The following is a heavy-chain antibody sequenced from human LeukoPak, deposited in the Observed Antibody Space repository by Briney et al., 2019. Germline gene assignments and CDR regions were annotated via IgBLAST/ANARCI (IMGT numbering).Heavy chain of an antibody. CDR1: GFTFNSYW. V-gene: IGHV3-23*01. CDR2: ISGSGGST. J-gene: IGHJ4*02. D-gene: IGHD3-22*01. CDR3: AKEAYYYDSSGYYYSGDY. Sequence: GGSLRLSCAASGFTFNSYWMNWVRQAPGKGLEWVSAISGSGGSTYYADSVKGRFTISRDNSKNTLYLQMNSLRAEDTAVYYCAKEAYYYDSSGYYYSGDYWGQGTLVTVSS.